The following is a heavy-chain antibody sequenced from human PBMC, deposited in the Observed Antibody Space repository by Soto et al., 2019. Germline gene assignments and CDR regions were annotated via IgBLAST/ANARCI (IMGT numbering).Heavy chain of an antibody. J-gene: IGHJ4*02. CDR2: ISSSSSTI. V-gene: IGHV3-48*02. CDR1: GFTFSSYS. Sequence: PGGSLRLSCAASGFTFSSYSMNWVRQAPGKGLEWVSYISSSSSTIYYADSVKGRFTISRDNAKNSLYLQMNSLRDEDTAVYYCARGLLWFGELWVFDYWGQGTLVTVSS. D-gene: IGHD3-10*01. CDR3: ARGLLWFGELWVFDY.